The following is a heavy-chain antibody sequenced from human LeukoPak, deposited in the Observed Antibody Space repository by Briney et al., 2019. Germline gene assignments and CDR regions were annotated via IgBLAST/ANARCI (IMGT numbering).Heavy chain of an antibody. CDR3: ARDLTMIGSSGAFDI. Sequence: GGSLRLSCAASGFTFSSYAMHWVRQAPGKGLEYVSAIGSNGGSTYYANSVKGRFTISRDNSKNTLYLQMGSLRAEDMAVYYCARDLTMIGSSGAFDIWGQGTMVTVSS. V-gene: IGHV3-64*01. D-gene: IGHD3-22*01. CDR2: IGSNGGST. CDR1: GFTFSSYA. J-gene: IGHJ3*02.